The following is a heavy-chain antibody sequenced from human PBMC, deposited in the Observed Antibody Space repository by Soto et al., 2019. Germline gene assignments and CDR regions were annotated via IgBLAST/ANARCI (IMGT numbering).Heavy chain of an antibody. CDR1: GGSISSSTYY. CDR2: ISYTGST. V-gene: IGHV4-39*02. Sequence: QLQLQESGPGLVKPSETLSLTCTVSGGSISSSTYYWGWIRQPPGKGLEWIGSISYTGSTHYNPSLKSRVTTSVDTSKTRFSLKLGSVTAADTAVYYCASQEAYCGGDCYPYWYFDLWGRGTLVTVSS. J-gene: IGHJ2*01. CDR3: ASQEAYCGGDCYPYWYFDL. D-gene: IGHD2-21*02.